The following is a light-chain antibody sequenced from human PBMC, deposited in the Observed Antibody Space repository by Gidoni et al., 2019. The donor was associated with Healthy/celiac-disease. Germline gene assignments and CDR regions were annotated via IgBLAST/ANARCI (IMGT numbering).Light chain of an antibody. J-gene: IGKJ2*01. Sequence: DIVMTQSPDSLAVSLGERATIHCKSSQRVLYSSNNKNYLAWYQQKPGQPPKLLIYWASTRESGVPDRFSGSGSGTDFTLTISSLQAEDVAVYYCQQYYSTPYTFGQXTKLEIK. V-gene: IGKV4-1*01. CDR2: WAS. CDR1: QRVLYSSNNKNY. CDR3: QQYYSTPYT.